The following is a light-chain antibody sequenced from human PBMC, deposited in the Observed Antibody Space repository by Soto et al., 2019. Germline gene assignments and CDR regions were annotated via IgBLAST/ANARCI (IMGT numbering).Light chain of an antibody. V-gene: IGLV1-40*01. Sequence: QLVLTQPPSVSGAPGQRVTISCTGSSSNIGAGYDVHWYQQLPGTAPRLLIYDDNNRPSGVPDRFSGSKSGTSASLAITGLQPEDEADYYCQSYDSSLSGSIVFGTGTKLTVL. CDR2: DDN. J-gene: IGLJ1*01. CDR1: SSNIGAGYD. CDR3: QSYDSSLSGSIV.